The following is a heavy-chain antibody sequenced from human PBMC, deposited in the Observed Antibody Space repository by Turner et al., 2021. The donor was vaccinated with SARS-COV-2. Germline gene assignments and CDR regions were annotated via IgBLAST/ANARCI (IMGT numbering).Heavy chain of an antibody. CDR3: AKGDDSRKSGLL. J-gene: IGHJ4*02. CDR1: GGSFSGYY. V-gene: IGHV4-34*02. CDR2: IHPSGTT. Sequence: QVQLQQWGAGLLKPSETLSLTCAVYGGSFSGYYWTWIRQPPEKGLEWIGEIHPSGTTYHNPSLKGRVTMSGDTSKNQFYLKVSSVTAADTAVYYCAKGDDSRKSGLLWGQGTLVTVSS. D-gene: IGHD2-15*01.